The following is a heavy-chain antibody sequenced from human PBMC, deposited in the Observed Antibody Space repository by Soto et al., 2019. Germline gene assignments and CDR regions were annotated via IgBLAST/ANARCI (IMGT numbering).Heavy chain of an antibody. CDR3: ARLLKGGTYDWNPIDL. J-gene: IGHJ5*02. CDR1: GFSLTSSGMS. CDR2: TDDNDHR. V-gene: IGHV2-70*01. D-gene: IGHD1-20*01. Sequence: SGPTLVNPTQTLTLTCTFSGFSLTSSGMSVTWIRQPPGKALEWLALTDDNDHRYYNSSLRTRLTLSKDTSKNHVVLTMTNMDPVDTGMYFCARLLKGGTYDWNPIDLWGQGTLVTVSS.